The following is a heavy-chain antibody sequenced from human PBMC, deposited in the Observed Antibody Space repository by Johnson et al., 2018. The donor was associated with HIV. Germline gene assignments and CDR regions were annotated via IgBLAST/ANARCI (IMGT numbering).Heavy chain of an antibody. J-gene: IGHJ3*02. CDR1: GFTFSSYA. CDR3: ARTGRRFDAFDI. CDR2: ISYDGGNK. V-gene: IGHV3-30-3*01. Sequence: QVQLVESGGGVVQPGRSLRLSCAASGFTFSSYAMHWVRQAPGKGLEWVAVISYDGGNKYYADSVKGRFTISRDNAKNPLYLQMNSLRTEDTALCYCARTGRRFDAFDIWGQGTIVTVSS. D-gene: IGHD3-3*01.